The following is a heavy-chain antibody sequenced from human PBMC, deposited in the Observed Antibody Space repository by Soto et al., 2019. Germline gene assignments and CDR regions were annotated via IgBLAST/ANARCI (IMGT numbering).Heavy chain of an antibody. CDR2: IYHSGST. Sequence: SETLSLTCAVSGGSISSGGYSWSWIQQPPGKGLEWIGYIYHSGSTYYNPSLKSRVTISVDRSKNQFSLKLSSVTAADTAVYYCARAHPFDPWGQGTLVTVSS. CDR3: ARAHPFDP. V-gene: IGHV4-30-2*01. J-gene: IGHJ5*02. CDR1: GGSISSGGYS.